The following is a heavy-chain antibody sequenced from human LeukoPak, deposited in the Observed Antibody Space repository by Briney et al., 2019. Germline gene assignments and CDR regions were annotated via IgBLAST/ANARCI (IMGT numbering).Heavy chain of an antibody. CDR2: INHSGST. CDR3: AKSGGYGLIDY. CDR1: DGSFSGYY. J-gene: IGHJ4*02. V-gene: IGHV4-34*01. Sequence: SETLSLTCAVYDGSFSGYYWSWIRQPPGKGLEWIGEINHSGSTNYNPSLKSRVTISVDTSKNQFSLRLSSVTAADTAVYYCAKSGGYGLIDYWGQGTLVTVSS. D-gene: IGHD1-26*01.